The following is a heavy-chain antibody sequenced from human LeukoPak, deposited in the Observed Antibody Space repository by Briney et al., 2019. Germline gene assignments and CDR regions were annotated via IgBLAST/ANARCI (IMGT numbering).Heavy chain of an antibody. Sequence: ASVKVSCKASGYTFTSSYIHWVRQAPGQGLEWMGIINPSGGTTIYAQKFQGRVTMTRDTSTSTVYMELSSLRSDDTAVYYCARVPPGVLRYFDWPGGYYYMDVWGKGTTVTISS. J-gene: IGHJ6*03. D-gene: IGHD3-9*01. CDR3: ARVPPGVLRYFDWPGGYYYMDV. CDR1: GYTFTSSY. V-gene: IGHV1-46*01. CDR2: INPSGGTT.